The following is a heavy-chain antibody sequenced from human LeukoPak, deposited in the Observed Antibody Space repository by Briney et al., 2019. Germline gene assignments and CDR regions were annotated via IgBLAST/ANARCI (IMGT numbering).Heavy chain of an antibody. CDR2: INYSGGST. D-gene: IGHD6-6*01. J-gene: IGHJ4*02. Sequence: PGGSLRLSCAASGFTFGSYAMSWVRQAPGKGLEWVSVINYSGGSTYYADSVKGRFTISRDNSKNTLYLQMNSLRAEDTAVYYCAKEDEYSSYFDYWGQGTLVTVSS. CDR3: AKEDEYSSYFDY. V-gene: IGHV3-23*01. CDR1: GFTFGSYA.